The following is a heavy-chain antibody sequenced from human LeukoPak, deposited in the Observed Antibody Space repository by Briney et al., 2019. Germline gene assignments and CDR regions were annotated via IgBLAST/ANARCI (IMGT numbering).Heavy chain of an antibody. CDR2: IYISGTT. V-gene: IGHV4-4*07. D-gene: IGHD5-12*01. CDR3: ARTGGYDYHIDH. Sequence: SETLSLTCSVSGVSISSYYWSWVRQTAGKGLEWIGRIYISGTTNYNPSLNSRVTMSIDTSENQFSLKLTSVTAADTGVYYCARTGGYDYHIDHWGQGTQVTVSS. CDR1: GVSISSYY. J-gene: IGHJ4*02.